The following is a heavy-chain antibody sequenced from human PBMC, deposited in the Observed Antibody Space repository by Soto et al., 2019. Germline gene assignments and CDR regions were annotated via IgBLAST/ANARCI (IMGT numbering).Heavy chain of an antibody. Sequence: PGGSLRLSCAASGFTFSSYAMSWVRQAPGKGLEWVSAISGSGGSTYYADSVKGRFTISRDNSKNTLYLQMNSLRAEDTAVYYCAKEGYYDSSGSNWFDPWGQGTLVTVSS. CDR2: ISGSGGST. D-gene: IGHD3-22*01. J-gene: IGHJ5*02. V-gene: IGHV3-23*01. CDR3: AKEGYYDSSGSNWFDP. CDR1: GFTFSSYA.